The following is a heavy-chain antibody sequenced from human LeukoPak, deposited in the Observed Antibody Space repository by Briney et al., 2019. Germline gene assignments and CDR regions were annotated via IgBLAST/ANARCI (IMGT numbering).Heavy chain of an antibody. J-gene: IGHJ6*02. V-gene: IGHV3-23*01. CDR2: ISGSGGST. D-gene: IGHD6-13*01. CDR3: AKGVGSSSWYGGYYYYYGMDV. Sequence: GGSLRLSCAASGFTFSSYAMSWVRQAPGKGLEWVSAISGSGGSTYYADSVKGRFTISRDNSKNTLYLQMNSLRAEDTAVYYCAKGVGSSSWYGGYYYYYGMDVWGQGTTVTVSS. CDR1: GFTFSSYA.